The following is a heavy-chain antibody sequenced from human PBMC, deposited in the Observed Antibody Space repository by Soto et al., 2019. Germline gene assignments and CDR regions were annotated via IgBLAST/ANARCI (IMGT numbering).Heavy chain of an antibody. J-gene: IGHJ4*02. V-gene: IGHV3-23*01. D-gene: IGHD1-26*01. CDR3: AKYSRTEHPGES. CDR2: VSSGGDYT. CDR1: GFTFGNYH. Sequence: EDHLLESGGGLVQPGGSLRLSCVASGFTFGNYHMAWVRQAPGKGLEWVSAVSSGGDYTFYIDSVRGRFTVSRDNSNSILYLQMNILRADDTAIYYCAKYSRTEHPGESWGQGTLVTVSS.